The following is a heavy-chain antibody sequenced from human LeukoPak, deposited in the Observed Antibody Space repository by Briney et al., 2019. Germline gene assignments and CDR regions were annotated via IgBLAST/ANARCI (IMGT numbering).Heavy chain of an antibody. V-gene: IGHV4-34*01. CDR1: GGSFSDYY. Sequence: SESLSLTCTVYGGSFSDYYWNWVRQSPEKGVEWIRELSHSRRTNYNPSFKSRVAISIATSKNQFSLRLTSVTAADTAVYYCVRGVLAVVYATFDYWGQGNLVTVFS. J-gene: IGHJ4*02. CDR2: LSHSRRT. CDR3: VRGVLAVVYATFDY. D-gene: IGHD6-19*01.